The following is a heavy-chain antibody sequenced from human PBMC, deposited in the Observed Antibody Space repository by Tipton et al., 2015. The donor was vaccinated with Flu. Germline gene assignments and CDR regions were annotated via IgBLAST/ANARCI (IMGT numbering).Heavy chain of an antibody. CDR1: GYTFTSYD. V-gene: IGHV1-8*01. Sequence: QLAQSGAEVKKPGASVKVSCKASGYTFTSYDINWVRQATGQGLGWMGWMNPNSGNTGYAQKFQGRVTMTRNTSISTAYMELSSLRSEDTAVYYCARLGYDFWSGYSNWFDPWGQGTLVTVSS. D-gene: IGHD3-3*01. CDR2: MNPNSGNT. J-gene: IGHJ5*02. CDR3: ARLGYDFWSGYSNWFDP.